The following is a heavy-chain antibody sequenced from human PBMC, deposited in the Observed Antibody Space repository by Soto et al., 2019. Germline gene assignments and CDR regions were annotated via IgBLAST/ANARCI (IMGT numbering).Heavy chain of an antibody. CDR2: IYYSGST. CDR3: ARGDYMVRGVTYFDY. CDR1: GGSISSGDYY. Sequence: QVQLQESGPGLVKPSQTLSLTCTVSGGSISSGDYYWSWIRQPPGKGLEWIGYIYYSGSTYYNPSLKSRVTLSVDTSKNQFSLKLSSVTAADTAVYYCARGDYMVRGVTYFDYWGQGTLVTVSS. J-gene: IGHJ4*02. D-gene: IGHD3-10*01. V-gene: IGHV4-30-4*01.